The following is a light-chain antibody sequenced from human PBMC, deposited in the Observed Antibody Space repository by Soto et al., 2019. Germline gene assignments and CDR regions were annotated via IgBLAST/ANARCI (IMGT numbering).Light chain of an antibody. CDR2: IAS. CDR1: QSVNSDY. CDR3: QQYGTSPWT. J-gene: IGKJ1*01. V-gene: IGKV3-20*01. Sequence: EIVLTQSPGTLSLFPGERATLSCRATQSVNSDYLAWYQQNPDQAPRLLIYIASRRATGLPDRFSSRGSGTDFILTISRLEPEDFAEYYCQQYGTSPWTFGQGTKVEIK.